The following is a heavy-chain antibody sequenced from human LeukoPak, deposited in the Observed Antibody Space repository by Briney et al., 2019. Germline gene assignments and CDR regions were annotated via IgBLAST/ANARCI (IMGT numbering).Heavy chain of an antibody. J-gene: IGHJ4*02. CDR2: ISAGGGST. Sequence: GGSLRLSCSASGFTFISYVMSWVRQAPGKGLEWVSAISAGGGSTYYADSVKGRFTISRDNSKNTLYLQMNSLRPEDTATHYCAKGSPVAGTGGHRGTFDNWGQGTLVTVYS. D-gene: IGHD6-19*01. CDR3: AKGSPVAGTGGHRGTFDN. CDR1: GFTFISYV. V-gene: IGHV3-23*01.